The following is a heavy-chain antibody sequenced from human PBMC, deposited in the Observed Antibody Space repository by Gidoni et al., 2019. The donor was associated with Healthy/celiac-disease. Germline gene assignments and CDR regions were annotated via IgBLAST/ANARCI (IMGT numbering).Heavy chain of an antibody. CDR3: AKVSVVAAAGPFDY. V-gene: IGHV3-30*18. D-gene: IGHD6-13*01. CDR1: SSYG. J-gene: IGHJ4*02. Sequence: SSYGMHWVRQAPGKGLEWVAVISYDGSNKYYADSVKGRFTISRDNSKNTLYLQMNSLRAEDTAVYYCAKVSVVAAAGPFDYWGQGTLVTVSS. CDR2: ISYDGSNK.